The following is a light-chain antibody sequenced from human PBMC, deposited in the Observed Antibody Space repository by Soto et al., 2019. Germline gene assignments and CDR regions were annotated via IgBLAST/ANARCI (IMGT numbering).Light chain of an antibody. CDR1: SGYNSYS. Sequence: QSVLTQSPSASASLGASVKLTCTLSSGYNSYSIAWHQQQPEKGPRYLMKVNSDGSHSRGDGIPDRFSGSSSGTERYLTISSLQSGDEADYYCQTWATGFWVFGGGTKLNVL. CDR3: QTWATGFWV. J-gene: IGLJ3*02. CDR2: VNSDGSH. V-gene: IGLV4-69*01.